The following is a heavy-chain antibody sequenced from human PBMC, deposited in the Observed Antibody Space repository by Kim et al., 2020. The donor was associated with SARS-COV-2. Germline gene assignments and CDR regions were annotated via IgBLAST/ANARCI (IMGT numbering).Heavy chain of an antibody. CDR2: T. V-gene: IGHV4-34*01. J-gene: IGHJ4*02. Sequence: TNDNPSLRSRVTISVDTSKNQFSLKLSSVTAADAAVYYCARGGAATGPDYWGQGTLVTVSS. CDR3: ARGGAATGPDY. D-gene: IGHD2-15*01.